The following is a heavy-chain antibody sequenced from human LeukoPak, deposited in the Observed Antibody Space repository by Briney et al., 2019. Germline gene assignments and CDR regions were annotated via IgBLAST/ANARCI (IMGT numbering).Heavy chain of an antibody. V-gene: IGHV3-30*04. D-gene: IGHD6-13*01. CDR2: ISYDGSNK. Sequence: QPGGSLRLSCAASGFTFSSYAMHWVRQAPGKGLEWVAVISYDGSNKYYADSVKSRFTISRDNSKNTLYLQMNSLRAEDTAVYYCARDAVGPISAAGTLDYWGQGTLVTVSS. CDR1: GFTFSSYA. J-gene: IGHJ4*02. CDR3: ARDAVGPISAAGTLDY.